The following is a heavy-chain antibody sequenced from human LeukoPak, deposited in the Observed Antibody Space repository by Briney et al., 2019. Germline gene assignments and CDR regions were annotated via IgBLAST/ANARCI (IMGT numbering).Heavy chain of an antibody. D-gene: IGHD1-1*01. V-gene: IGHV3-7*01. CDR2: IKQDGSVK. J-gene: IGHJ6*02. Sequence: PGGSLRLSCAASGFTFSSYWMSWVRQAPGKGLEWVANIKQDGSVKYYVDSVKGRFTISRDNAKNSLYLQMNSLRAEDTAVYYCARVEGAPRDYYGMDVWGQGTTVTVSS. CDR1: GFTFSSYW. CDR3: ARVEGAPRDYYGMDV.